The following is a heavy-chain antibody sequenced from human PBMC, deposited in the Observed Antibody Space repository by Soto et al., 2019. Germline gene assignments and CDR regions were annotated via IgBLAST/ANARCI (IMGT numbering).Heavy chain of an antibody. J-gene: IGHJ4*02. CDR2: INGDGSST. D-gene: IGHD1-7*01. V-gene: IGHV3-74*01. CDR1: GFTFSNYW. CDR3: ARGALNYYYFDC. Sequence: EVQLVESGGGLVQPGGSLRLSCVASGFTFSNYWIHWVRQAPGKGLVWVSRINGDGSSTNYADSVKGQFTISRDNAKNTVYLQMNSLRVEDKAVYYCARGALNYYYFDCWGQGTLVTVSS.